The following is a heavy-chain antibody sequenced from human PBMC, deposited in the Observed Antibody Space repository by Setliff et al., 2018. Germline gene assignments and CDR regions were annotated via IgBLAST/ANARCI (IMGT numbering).Heavy chain of an antibody. CDR1: GSSFSSSW. D-gene: IGHD2-21*01. J-gene: IGHJ3*02. V-gene: IGHV3-7*01. Sequence: GGSLRLSCSASGSSFSSSWMAWVRQAPGQGLEWVADIRPDGSGNFYADAVRGRFTASRDNARNSLFLQMNSLSVEDTAMYYCARDPEGGEFDIWGRGTLVTVS. CDR3: ARDPEGGEFDI. CDR2: IRPDGSGN.